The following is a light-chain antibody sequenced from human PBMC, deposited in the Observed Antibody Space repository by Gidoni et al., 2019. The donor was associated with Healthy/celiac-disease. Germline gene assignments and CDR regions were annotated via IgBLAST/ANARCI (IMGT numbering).Light chain of an antibody. CDR2: EDN. V-gene: IGLV6-57*02. J-gene: IGLJ3*02. CDR1: SGSIASNY. Sequence: NFMLTQHHSVSESPGKTVTISCTGSSGSIASNYVQWYQQRPGSAPTTVFYEDNQRPSGFPDRFSGSIDSSSNSASLTISVLKTEDEADYYCQSYDSSKFWVFGGGTKLTVL. CDR3: QSYDSSKFWV.